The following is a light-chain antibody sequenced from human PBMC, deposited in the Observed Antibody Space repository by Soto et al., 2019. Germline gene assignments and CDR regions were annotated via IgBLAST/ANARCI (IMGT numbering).Light chain of an antibody. CDR3: QQFGSSPRT. CDR1: QSVSSTY. Sequence: VLTQSPGTLSLSPGERATLSCRASQSVSSTYLAWYQQKPGQAPRLLIYGASSRATGIPDRFSGSGSGTDFTLTISRLEPEDFAVYYCQQFGSSPRTFGQGTKV. J-gene: IGKJ1*01. V-gene: IGKV3-20*01. CDR2: GAS.